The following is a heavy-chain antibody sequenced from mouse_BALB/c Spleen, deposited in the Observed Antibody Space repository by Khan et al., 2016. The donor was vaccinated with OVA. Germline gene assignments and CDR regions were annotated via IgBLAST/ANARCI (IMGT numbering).Heavy chain of an antibody. J-gene: IGHJ4*01. CDR1: GYTFSTYW. CDR2: ILPRSGTT. Sequence: VQLQESGAELMKPGASVKISCKASGYTFSTYWIEWVKQRPGPGLEWIGEILPRSGTTNYNEKFKGKATFTAATSSNTAYMQLSSLTSEDAAVYYYASTARAYYYCMDYWGQGTSVTVSS. CDR3: ASTARAYYYCMDY. V-gene: IGHV1-9*01. D-gene: IGHD3-1*01.